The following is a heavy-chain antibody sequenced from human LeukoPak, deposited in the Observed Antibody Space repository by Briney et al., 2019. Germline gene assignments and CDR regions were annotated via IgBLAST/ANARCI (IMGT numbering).Heavy chain of an antibody. J-gene: IGHJ4*02. CDR1: GGTFSSYA. V-gene: IGHV1-69*13. CDR3: ARDGPYCSSTSCHFDY. CDR2: IIPIFGTA. Sequence: GASVKVSCKASGGTFSSYAISWVRQAPGQGLEWMGGIIPIFGTANYAQKFQGRVTITADESTSTAYMELSSLRSEDTAVYYCARDGPYCSSTSCHFDYWGQGTLVTVSS. D-gene: IGHD2-2*01.